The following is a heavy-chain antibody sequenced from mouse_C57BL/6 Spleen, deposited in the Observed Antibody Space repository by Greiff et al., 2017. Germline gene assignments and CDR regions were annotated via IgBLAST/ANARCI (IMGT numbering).Heavy chain of an antibody. Sequence: QVQLQQPGTELVKPGASVKLSCKASGYTFTSYWIHWVKHRPGQGLEWIGNINPSNGGTNYNEKFKSKATLTVAKSSSTAYMQVSSLTSEDSAVYYCARCYYGRGFAYWGQGTLGTVSA. CDR3: ARCYYGRGFAY. V-gene: IGHV1-53*01. CDR1: GYTFTSYW. D-gene: IGHD1-2*01. CDR2: INPSNGGT. J-gene: IGHJ3*01.